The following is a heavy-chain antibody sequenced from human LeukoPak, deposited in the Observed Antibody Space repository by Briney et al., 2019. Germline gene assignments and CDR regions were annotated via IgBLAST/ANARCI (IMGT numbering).Heavy chain of an antibody. J-gene: IGHJ4*02. CDR3: TPMTIIPTDY. D-gene: IGHD2-2*02. CDR2: IYSGGTT. V-gene: IGHV3-53*01. CDR1: GFTVSNNY. Sequence: PGGSLRLSCAASGFTVSNNYLHWVRQAPGKGLEWVSVIYSGGTTYYANSVKGRFTISRDSSKNTMYLQMNSLRVEDTAMYYCTPMTIIPTDYWGQGTLVTVSS.